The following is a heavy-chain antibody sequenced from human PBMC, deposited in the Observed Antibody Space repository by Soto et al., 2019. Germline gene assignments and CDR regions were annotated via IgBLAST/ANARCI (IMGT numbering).Heavy chain of an antibody. CDR2: ISGSGGST. CDR1: GFTFSSYA. Sequence: AGGSLRLSWAASGFTFSSYAMSRVRQAPGKGLEWVSAISGSGGSTYYADSVKGRFTISRDNSKNTLYLQMNSLRAEDTAVYYCAKAEKPDYDILTGYYKAEGYYYYGMDVWGQGTTVTVSS. CDR3: AKAEKPDYDILTGYYKAEGYYYYGMDV. J-gene: IGHJ6*02. D-gene: IGHD3-9*01. V-gene: IGHV3-23*01.